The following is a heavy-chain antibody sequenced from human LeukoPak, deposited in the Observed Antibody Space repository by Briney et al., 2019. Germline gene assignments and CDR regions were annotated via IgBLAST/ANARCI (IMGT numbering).Heavy chain of an antibody. J-gene: IGHJ4*02. CDR2: IYSGGST. CDR3: ARDSGWYSGHYYFDY. CDR1: GFTVSSNY. V-gene: IGHV3-66*01. D-gene: IGHD6-19*01. Sequence: GGSLRLSCSASGFTVSSNYMSWVRQAPGKGLEWVSVIYSGGSTYYADSVKGRFTISRDNSKNTLYLQMNSLRAEDTAVYYCARDSGWYSGHYYFDYWGQGTSVTVSS.